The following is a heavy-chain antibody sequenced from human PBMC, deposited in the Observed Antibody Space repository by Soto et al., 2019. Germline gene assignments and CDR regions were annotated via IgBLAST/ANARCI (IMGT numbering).Heavy chain of an antibody. CDR1: GYTFTGYA. J-gene: IGHJ5*02. CDR2: ISTYNGNT. CDR3: ARDAGTDWFDP. Sequence: QVQLVQSGAEVEKPGASVKVSCKASGYTFTGYAISWVRQAPGQGLEWMGRISTYNGNTNYAQKRQGRVTLTTDTSTSTAYMELRSLRSDDTAVYYCARDAGTDWFDPWGQGTLVTVSS. D-gene: IGHD6-13*01. V-gene: IGHV1-18*01.